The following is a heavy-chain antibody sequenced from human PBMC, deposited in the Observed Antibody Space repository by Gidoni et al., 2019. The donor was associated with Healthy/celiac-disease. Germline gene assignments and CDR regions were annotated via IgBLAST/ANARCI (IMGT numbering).Heavy chain of an antibody. CDR2: SYSGGRT. J-gene: IGHJ4*02. Sequence: EVQLVESGVGLVQPGGSLRLSCAAAGFTVSSNYISWVRQAAGKGLEWVSVSYSGGRTYYADSVKGRLTISRDNAKNTLYLQMNSLRAEDTAVYYCARGGKGDLYCSGGSCYLDYWGQGTLVTVSS. CDR3: ARGGKGDLYCSGGSCYLDY. CDR1: GFTVSSNY. D-gene: IGHD2-15*01. V-gene: IGHV3-66*01.